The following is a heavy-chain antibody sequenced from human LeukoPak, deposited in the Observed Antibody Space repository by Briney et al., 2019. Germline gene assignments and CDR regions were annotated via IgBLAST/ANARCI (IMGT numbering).Heavy chain of an antibody. CDR1: GFTFDVYA. V-gene: IGHV3-9*01. CDR2: ISWNSGSI. Sequence: PGGSLRLSCAASGFTFDVYAMHWVRQAPGKGLEWVSGISWNSGSIGYADSVKGRFTISRDNAKNSLYLQMNSLRAEDTALYYCAKGRQWLLTDAFDIWGQGTIVTVSS. D-gene: IGHD6-19*01. J-gene: IGHJ3*02. CDR3: AKGRQWLLTDAFDI.